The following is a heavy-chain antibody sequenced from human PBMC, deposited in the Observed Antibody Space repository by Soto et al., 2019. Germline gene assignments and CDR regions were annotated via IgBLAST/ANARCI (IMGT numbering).Heavy chain of an antibody. CDR3: ARDIPPRLVWGSYRPNRDD. D-gene: IGHD3-16*02. CDR2: IYHSGST. CDR1: GGSISSSNW. Sequence: SETLSLTCAVSGGSISSSNWWSWVRQPPGKGLEWIGEIYHSGSTNYNPSLKSRVTISVDKSKNQFSLKLSSVTAADTAVYYCARDIPPRLVWGSYRPNRDDWGQGTRVTVSS. V-gene: IGHV4-4*02. J-gene: IGHJ4*02.